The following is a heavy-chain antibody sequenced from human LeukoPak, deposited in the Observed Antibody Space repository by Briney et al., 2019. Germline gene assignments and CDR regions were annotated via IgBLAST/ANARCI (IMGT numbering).Heavy chain of an antibody. J-gene: IGHJ2*01. CDR2: IYYSGST. D-gene: IGHD1-26*01. Sequence: SETLSLTCTVSGGSISSSSYYWGWIRQPPGKGLEWIGSIYYSGSTYYNPSLKSRVTISVDTSKNQFSLKLRSVTAADTAVYYCARQGVGATVDLWGRGTLVTVSS. CDR3: ARQGVGATVDL. V-gene: IGHV4-39*01. CDR1: GGSISSSSYY.